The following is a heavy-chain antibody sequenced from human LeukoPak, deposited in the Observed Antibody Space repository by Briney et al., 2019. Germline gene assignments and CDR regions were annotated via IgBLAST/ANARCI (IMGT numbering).Heavy chain of an antibody. Sequence: GGSLRLSCAASGFVFSSNSMIWVRQAPGKGLEWVSYISSSSSTIYYADSVKVRFTISRDNAKNSLYLQMNSLRAEDTAVYYCATSGYSNIDYWGQGTLVTVSS. D-gene: IGHD4-11*01. J-gene: IGHJ4*02. CDR3: ATSGYSNIDY. CDR2: ISSSSSTI. V-gene: IGHV3-48*04. CDR1: GFVFSSNS.